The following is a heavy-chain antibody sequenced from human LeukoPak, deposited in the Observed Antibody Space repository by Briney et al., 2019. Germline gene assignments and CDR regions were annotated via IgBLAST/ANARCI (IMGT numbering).Heavy chain of an antibody. CDR2: ISGSGGST. CDR1: GFTFSSYA. J-gene: IGHJ4*02. Sequence: GGSLRLSCAASGFTFSSYAMSWVRQAPGKGLEWVSAISGSGGSTYYADSVKGRFTISRDNSKNTLYLQMNSLRAEDTAVYYCARAYYDFWRGYYTHFDYWGQGTLVTISS. D-gene: IGHD3-3*01. V-gene: IGHV3-23*01. CDR3: ARAYYDFWRGYYTHFDY.